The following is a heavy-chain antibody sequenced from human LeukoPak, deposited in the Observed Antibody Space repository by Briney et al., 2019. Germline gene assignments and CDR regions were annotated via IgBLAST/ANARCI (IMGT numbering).Heavy chain of an antibody. CDR3: AKMPPPIGYCSSTSCWDY. J-gene: IGHJ4*02. V-gene: IGHV3-23*01. Sequence: GGSLRLSCAASGFTFSTYAMSWVRQIPGKGLEWVSAISGSDDGTYYADSVKGRFTISRDNSRNTLYLQMNTLRAEDTAVYYCAKMPPPIGYCSSTSCWDYWGQGTLVTVSS. D-gene: IGHD2-2*01. CDR2: ISGSDDGT. CDR1: GFTFSTYA.